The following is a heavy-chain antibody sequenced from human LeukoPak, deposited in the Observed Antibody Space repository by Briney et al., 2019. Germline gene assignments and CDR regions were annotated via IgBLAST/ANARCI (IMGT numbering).Heavy chain of an antibody. J-gene: IGHJ5*02. D-gene: IGHD3-3*01. CDR2: IRYDGSNK. V-gene: IGHV3-30*02. CDR3: AKQFTIFGVVPNWFDP. Sequence: GGSLRLSCAASGFTFSSYGMHWVRQAPGKGLEGVAFIRYDGSNKYYADSVKGRFTISRDNSKNTLYLQMNSLRAEDTAVYYCAKQFTIFGVVPNWFDPWGQGTLVTVSS. CDR1: GFTFSSYG.